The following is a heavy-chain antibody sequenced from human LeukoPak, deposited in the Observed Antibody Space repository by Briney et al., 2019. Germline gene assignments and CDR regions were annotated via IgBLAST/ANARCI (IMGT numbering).Heavy chain of an antibody. CDR1: GFTFSSYE. CDR3: AELGITMIGGV. Sequence: GGSLRLPCVASGFTFSSYEMNWVRQAPGKGLEWVSYISSSGSTIYYADSVKGRFTISRDNAKNSLYLQMNSLRAEDTAVYYCAELGITMIGGVWGKGTTVTISS. V-gene: IGHV3-48*03. D-gene: IGHD3-10*02. CDR2: ISSSGSTI. J-gene: IGHJ6*04.